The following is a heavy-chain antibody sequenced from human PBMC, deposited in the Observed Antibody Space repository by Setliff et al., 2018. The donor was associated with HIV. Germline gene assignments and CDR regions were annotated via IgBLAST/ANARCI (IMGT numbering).Heavy chain of an antibody. CDR2: IYHSGKT. Sequence: SETLSLTCTVSGGSISSHYWSWIRQPPGKGLEWIGSIYHSGKTYYNPTLKSRVTMSVDRSKNHLSLNVTSVTAADTALYYCAKYGGHGALEGDYFDYWGQGTLVTVSS. CDR1: GGSISSHY. V-gene: IGHV4-59*04. CDR3: AKYGGHGALEGDYFDY. D-gene: IGHD3-16*01. J-gene: IGHJ4*02.